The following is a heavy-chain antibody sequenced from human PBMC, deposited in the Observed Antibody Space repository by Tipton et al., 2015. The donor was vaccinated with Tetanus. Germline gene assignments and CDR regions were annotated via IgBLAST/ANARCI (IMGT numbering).Heavy chain of an antibody. Sequence: TLSLTCTVSGASINAGGYLWTWVRQHPGKGLEWIGNIYYTERTSYTPSLDSRVSISVDTSKNQFSLRLTSVTAADTAVYYCTRANHEFPKKGPFDSWGQGTLVIVS. CDR1: GASINAGGYL. D-gene: IGHD3-10*01. V-gene: IGHV4-31*03. CDR3: TRANHEFPKKGPFDS. CDR2: IYYTERT. J-gene: IGHJ4*02.